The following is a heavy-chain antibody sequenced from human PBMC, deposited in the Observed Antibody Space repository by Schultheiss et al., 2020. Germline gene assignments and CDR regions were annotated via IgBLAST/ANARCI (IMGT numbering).Heavy chain of an antibody. V-gene: IGHV3-21*04. J-gene: IGHJ3*02. CDR2: ISSSSSYI. CDR1: GFTFSNYA. Sequence: GGSLRLSCAASGFTFSNYAMHWVRQAPGKGLEWVSSISSSSSYIYYADSVKGRFTISRDNAKNLLYLQMNSLRAEDTAVYYCAKDQNPLLWFGELLFGAFDIWGQGTMVTVSS. D-gene: IGHD3-10*01. CDR3: AKDQNPLLWFGELLFGAFDI.